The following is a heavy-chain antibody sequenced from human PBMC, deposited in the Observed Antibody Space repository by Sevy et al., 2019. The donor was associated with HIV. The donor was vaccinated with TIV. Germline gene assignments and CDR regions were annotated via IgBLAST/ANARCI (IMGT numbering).Heavy chain of an antibody. J-gene: IGHJ4*02. CDR2: IKEDGSEK. CDR3: ARLSGSYYY. Sequence: GSLRLSCAVSGFIFRSSWMSWVRQAPGKGLEWVANIKEDGSEKNYVESVRGRFTISRDNAKNSLDLQMSSLRAEDTAVYYCARLSGSYYYWGQGTLVTVSS. V-gene: IGHV3-7*01. D-gene: IGHD1-26*01. CDR1: GFIFRSSW.